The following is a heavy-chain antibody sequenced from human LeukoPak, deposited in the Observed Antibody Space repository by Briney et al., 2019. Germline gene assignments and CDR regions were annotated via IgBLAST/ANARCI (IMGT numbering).Heavy chain of an antibody. CDR1: GYSISSGYY. V-gene: IGHV4-38-2*01. Sequence: SETLSLTCAVSGYSISSGYYWGWTRQPPGKGLEWIGSIYHSGSTYYNPSLKSRVTISVDTSKNQFSLKPSSVTAADTAVYYCARRKRWLQFSFDPWGQGTLVTVSS. CDR3: ARRKRWLQFSFDP. J-gene: IGHJ5*02. D-gene: IGHD5-24*01. CDR2: IYHSGST.